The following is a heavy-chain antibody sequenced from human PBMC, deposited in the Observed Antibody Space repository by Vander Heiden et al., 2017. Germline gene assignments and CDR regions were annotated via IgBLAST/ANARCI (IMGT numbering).Heavy chain of an antibody. V-gene: IGHV3-11*01. CDR1: GFMFRDYY. Sequence: QEQLVESGGGLVKPGGYLRLSCAASGFMFRDYYMSWIRQAPGKGLEWVSYISSSGSTRLYADSLKGRFTISRDNADNSLYLEMSGLRAEDTAVYYCARDNMGTGTFDYWGQGTLVTVSS. CDR2: ISSSGSTR. J-gene: IGHJ4*02. D-gene: IGHD1-1*01. CDR3: ARDNMGTGTFDY.